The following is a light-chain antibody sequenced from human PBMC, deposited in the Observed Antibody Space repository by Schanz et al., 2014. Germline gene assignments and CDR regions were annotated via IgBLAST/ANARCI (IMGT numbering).Light chain of an antibody. CDR2: DVS. CDR1: TSDVGGYNY. J-gene: IGLJ3*02. V-gene: IGLV2-14*01. CDR3: SSFTSSNTWV. Sequence: QSALTQPASVSGSPGQSITISCTGTTSDVGGYNYVSWYQQHPGKAPKLMIYDVSSRLSGVSNRFSGSKSGNTASLTISGLQAEDESNYYCSSFTSSNTWVFGGGTKLTV.